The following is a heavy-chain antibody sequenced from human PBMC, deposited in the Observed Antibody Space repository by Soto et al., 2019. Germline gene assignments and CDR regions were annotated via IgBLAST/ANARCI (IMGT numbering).Heavy chain of an antibody. CDR3: AREGHSSWEWLDP. D-gene: IGHD1-26*01. CDR2: VYHTGAT. V-gene: IGHV4-31*03. CDR1: GDPLSYGGYS. J-gene: IGHJ5*02. Sequence: SRTCSVSGDPLSYGGYSGSGVRQSPGKALEWIGFVYHTGATYYHPSLESRVTMAVDMSKNEFSLKMTSVTAADTATYYCAREGHSSWEWLDPWGQGILVTVSS.